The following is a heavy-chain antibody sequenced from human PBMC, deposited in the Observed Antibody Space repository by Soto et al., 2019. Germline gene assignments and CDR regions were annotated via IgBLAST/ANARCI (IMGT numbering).Heavy chain of an antibody. D-gene: IGHD4-17*01. V-gene: IGHV3-7*05. CDR3: ARVGIGDYPYYYYGMDV. J-gene: IGHJ6*02. Sequence: GGSLRLSCAASGFTFSSYWMSWVRQAPGKGLEWVANIKQDGSEKYYVDSVKGRFTISRDNAKNSLYLQMNSLRAEDTAVYYCARVGIGDYPYYYYGMDVWGQGTTVTVSS. CDR2: IKQDGSEK. CDR1: GFTFSSYW.